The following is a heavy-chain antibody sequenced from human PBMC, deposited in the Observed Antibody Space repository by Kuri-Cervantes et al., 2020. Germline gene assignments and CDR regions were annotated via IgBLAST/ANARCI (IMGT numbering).Heavy chain of an antibody. D-gene: IGHD5-18*01. CDR1: GFTFSSYW. Sequence: GGSLRLSCAASGFTFSSYWMSWVRQAPGKGLEWVANIKQDGSEKYYVDSVKGRFTISRDNSKNTLYLQMNSLRAEDTAVYYCAIVIVDTAMVITPDAFDIWGQGTMVTVSS. CDR3: AIVIVDTAMVITPDAFDI. V-gene: IGHV3-7*03. CDR2: IKQDGSEK. J-gene: IGHJ3*02.